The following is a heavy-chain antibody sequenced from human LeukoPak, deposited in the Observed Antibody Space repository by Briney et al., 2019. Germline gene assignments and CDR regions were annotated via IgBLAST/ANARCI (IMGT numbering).Heavy chain of an antibody. D-gene: IGHD6-13*01. CDR1: GFTFSTYA. Sequence: GGSLRLSCAASGFTFSTYAMSWVRQAPGKGLEWVSPISGSGGSAYYADSVKGRFTISRDNSKNTLYLQMNSLRAEDTAVYYCAKDRESSRWAYYFDYWGQGTLVTVSS. J-gene: IGHJ4*02. CDR2: ISGSGGSA. CDR3: AKDRESSRWAYYFDY. V-gene: IGHV3-23*01.